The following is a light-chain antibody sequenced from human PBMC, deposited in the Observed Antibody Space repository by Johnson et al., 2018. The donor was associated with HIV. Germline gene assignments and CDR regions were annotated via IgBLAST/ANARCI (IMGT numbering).Light chain of an antibody. CDR3: GTWDSSLSAFYV. Sequence: SALTQPPSVSAAPGQTVTISCSGSSSNIGSNYVSWYQQLPGTAPKLLIYDNNKRPSGIPDRLSGSKSGTSATLGITGLQTGDEADYYCGTWDSSLSAFYVFGTGTKVTVL. J-gene: IGLJ1*01. V-gene: IGLV1-51*01. CDR1: SSNIGSNY. CDR2: DNN.